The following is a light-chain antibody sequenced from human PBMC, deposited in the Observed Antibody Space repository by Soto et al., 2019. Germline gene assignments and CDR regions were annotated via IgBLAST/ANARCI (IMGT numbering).Light chain of an antibody. CDR2: GAS. Sequence: EIVMTQSPATLSVSPGERATLSCRASQSVSSNLAWYQQKPGQAPRLLIYGASTRATGIPARFSGSGSGTEFTLTISSLQSEDFAVYYCKHYNNWHPWTFGHGTKVEIK. CDR1: QSVSSN. J-gene: IGKJ1*01. CDR3: KHYNNWHPWT. V-gene: IGKV3-15*01.